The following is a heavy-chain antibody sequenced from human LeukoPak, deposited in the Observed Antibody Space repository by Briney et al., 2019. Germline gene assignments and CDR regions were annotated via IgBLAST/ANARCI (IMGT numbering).Heavy chain of an antibody. D-gene: IGHD6-19*01. CDR2: ISGSGAGT. CDR3: AKYQGTGWYEGAFDI. V-gene: IGHV3-23*01. Sequence: GGSLRLSCAASGFTFSRYWMSWVRQAPGKGLEWVSAISGSGAGTYYTDSVKGRFTISRDNSKSTLYLQMNSLRAEDTAIFYCAKYQGTGWYEGAFDIWGQGTVVTVSS. CDR1: GFTFSRYW. J-gene: IGHJ3*02.